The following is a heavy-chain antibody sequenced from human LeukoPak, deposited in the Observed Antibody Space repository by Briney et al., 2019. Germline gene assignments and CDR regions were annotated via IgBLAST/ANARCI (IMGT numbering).Heavy chain of an antibody. Sequence: GGSLRLSCAASGFTFSSYEMNWVRQAPGKGLEWVSYISSSGSTIYYADSVKGRFTISRDNAKNSLYLQMNSLRAEDTAVYYCATHCTSTTCYAYWGQGTLVTVSS. CDR3: ATHCTSTTCYAY. CDR2: ISSSGSTI. V-gene: IGHV3-48*03. D-gene: IGHD2-2*01. J-gene: IGHJ4*02. CDR1: GFTFSSYE.